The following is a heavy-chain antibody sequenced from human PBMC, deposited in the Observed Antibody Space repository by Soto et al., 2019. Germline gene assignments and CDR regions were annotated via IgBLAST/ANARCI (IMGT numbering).Heavy chain of an antibody. J-gene: IGHJ4*02. CDR2: IYYSGST. CDR1: GGSITNYY. Sequence: QVQLQESGPGLVKPSETLSLTCSVSGGSITNYYWSWIRQPPGKGLEWVGYIYYSGSTNYNPSLKSRVTMSVDTSKNQFYLKVSSVTAADTAVYYCAKTSIAAADYWGQGTLVTVSS. V-gene: IGHV4-59*08. CDR3: AKTSIAAADY. D-gene: IGHD6-13*01.